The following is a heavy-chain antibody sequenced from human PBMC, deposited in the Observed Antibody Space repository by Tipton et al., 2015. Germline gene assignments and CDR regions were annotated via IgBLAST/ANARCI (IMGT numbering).Heavy chain of an antibody. CDR2: MNPNSGNT. CDR3: VRSPREEGFDY. V-gene: IGHV1-8*01. Sequence: QSGAEVKKPGASVRVPCKASGYTFTSYDINWVRQATGQGLEWMGWMNPNSGNTGYAQKFQDRVTMTRSTSISTAYMELSSLRSEDTAVYYCVRSPREEGFDYWGQGALVTVSS. J-gene: IGHJ4*02. CDR1: GYTFTSYD.